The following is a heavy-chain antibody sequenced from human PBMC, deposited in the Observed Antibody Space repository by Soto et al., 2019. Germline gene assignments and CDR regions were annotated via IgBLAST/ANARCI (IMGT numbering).Heavy chain of an antibody. CDR2: IYSSGNT. Sequence: WTWLRQPPGKGLQWIGYIYSSGNTYYNPSLNSRISIAADTSKNQFSLKLTSVTAADTAVYFCARALSGSYFVFEHWGQGALVSVSS. J-gene: IGHJ4*02. CDR3: ARALSGSYFVFEH. D-gene: IGHD3-10*01. V-gene: IGHV4-31*02.